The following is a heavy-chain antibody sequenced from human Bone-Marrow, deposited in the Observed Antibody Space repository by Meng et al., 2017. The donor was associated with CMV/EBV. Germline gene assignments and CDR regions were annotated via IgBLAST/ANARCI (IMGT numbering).Heavy chain of an antibody. CDR2: ISYDGSNK. J-gene: IGHJ3*02. D-gene: IGHD4/OR15-4a*01. CDR3: ARPDYDEAFDI. CDR1: GFTFSSYA. V-gene: IGHV3-30*04. Sequence: GESLKLSCAASGFTFSSYATHWVRQAPAKGLEWVAVISYDGSNKYYADSVKGRFTTSRDNSKNTLYLQMNSRRAEGTGVYYCARPDYDEAFDIWGQGTMVTVSS.